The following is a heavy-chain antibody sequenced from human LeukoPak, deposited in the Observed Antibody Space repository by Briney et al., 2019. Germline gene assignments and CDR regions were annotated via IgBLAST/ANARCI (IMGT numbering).Heavy chain of an antibody. CDR1: GYTFTGYY. J-gene: IGHJ4*02. D-gene: IGHD2-2*01. CDR3: ARVSYCSSASCYQYFDY. Sequence: ASVKVSCKASGYTFTGYYMHWVRQAPGQGLEWMGWINPNSGGTNYAQKFQGRVTMTRDTSISTAYMELSRLRSDDTAVYYCARVSYCSSASCYQYFDYWGQGTLVTVSS. V-gene: IGHV1-2*02. CDR2: INPNSGGT.